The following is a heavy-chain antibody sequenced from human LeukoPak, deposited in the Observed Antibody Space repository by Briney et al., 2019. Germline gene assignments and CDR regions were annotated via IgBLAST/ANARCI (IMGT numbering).Heavy chain of an antibody. CDR1: GGSISSSSYY. J-gene: IGHJ3*02. CDR3: ARQTVTPDDAFDI. Sequence: SETLSLTCTVSGGSISSSSYYWGWIRQPPGKGLEWTGSIYYSGSTYYNPSLKSRVTISVDTSKNQFSLKLSSVTAADTAVYYCARQTVTPDDAFDIWGQGTMVTVSS. V-gene: IGHV4-39*01. CDR2: IYYSGST. D-gene: IGHD1-14*01.